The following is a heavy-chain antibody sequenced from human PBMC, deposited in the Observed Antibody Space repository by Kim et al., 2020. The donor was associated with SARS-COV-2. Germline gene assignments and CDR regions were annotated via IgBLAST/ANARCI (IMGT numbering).Heavy chain of an antibody. J-gene: IGHJ4*02. CDR1: GFTFSSYW. CDR3: ARGRSWTVGGDYDY. CDR2: IKQDGSEK. D-gene: IGHD3-16*01. V-gene: IGHV3-7*03. Sequence: GGSLRLSCAASGFTFSSYWMSWVRQAPGKGLEWVANIKQDGSEKYYVDSVKGRFTISRDNAKNSLYLQRNSLRAEDTAVYYCARGRSWTVGGDYDYWGQGTLVTVSS.